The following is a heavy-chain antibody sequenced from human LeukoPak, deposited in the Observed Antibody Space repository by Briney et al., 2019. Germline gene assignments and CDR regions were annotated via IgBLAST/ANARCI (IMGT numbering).Heavy chain of an antibody. Sequence: PSETLSLTCTVSGGSISSYYWSWIRQPPGKGLEWIGYIYYSGSTNYNPSLKSRVTISVDTSKNQFSLKLSSVTAADTAVYYCASAPGYEVNYYYYYGMDVWGQGTTVTVSS. J-gene: IGHJ6*02. V-gene: IGHV4-59*01. CDR2: IYYSGST. D-gene: IGHD1-1*01. CDR3: ASAPGYEVNYYYYYGMDV. CDR1: GGSISSYY.